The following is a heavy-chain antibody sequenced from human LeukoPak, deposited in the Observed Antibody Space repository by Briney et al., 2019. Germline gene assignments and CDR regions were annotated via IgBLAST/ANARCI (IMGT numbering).Heavy chain of an antibody. V-gene: IGHV1-69*04. Sequence: SAKVSCKASGGTVSSNTSSWLRQAPGQGLEWMGRIIPILGIANYAQKFQGRVTITADKSTSTAYMELSSLRSEDTAVYYCAREGSPWGQGTLDTVSS. CDR2: IIPILGIA. CDR1: GGTVSSNT. CDR3: AREGSP. J-gene: IGHJ5*02.